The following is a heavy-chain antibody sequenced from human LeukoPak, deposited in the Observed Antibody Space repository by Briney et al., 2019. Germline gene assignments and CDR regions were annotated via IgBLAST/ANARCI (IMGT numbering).Heavy chain of an antibody. V-gene: IGHV3-11*04. D-gene: IGHD3-22*01. CDR1: GFTFSDYY. CDR3: ARDSHIYYDSSGYFGYYFDY. Sequence: KSGGSLRLSCAASGFTFSDYYMRWIRQAPGKGLEWVSYISSSGSTKYYADSAKGRFTISSDNAKNSLYLQMNSLRAEDTAVYYCARDSHIYYDSSGYFGYYFDYWGPGTLVTVSS. CDR2: ISSSGSTK. J-gene: IGHJ4*02.